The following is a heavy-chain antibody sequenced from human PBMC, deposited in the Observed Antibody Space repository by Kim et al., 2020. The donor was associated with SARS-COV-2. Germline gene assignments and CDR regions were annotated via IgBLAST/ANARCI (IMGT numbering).Heavy chain of an antibody. CDR3: ARDLRRRIDNNWHIDAFDI. CDR1: GFTVGSNH. Sequence: GGSLRLSCAGSGFTVGSNHMNWVRQAPGKGLEWVSVIESDGNSFYSDSVKDRFTISRDNSKNTLYLQMNSLRGDDTAVYYCARDLRRRIDNNWHIDAFDIWGRETVDTVSS. V-gene: IGHV3-66*01. D-gene: IGHD1-20*01. CDR2: IESDGNS. J-gene: IGHJ3*02.